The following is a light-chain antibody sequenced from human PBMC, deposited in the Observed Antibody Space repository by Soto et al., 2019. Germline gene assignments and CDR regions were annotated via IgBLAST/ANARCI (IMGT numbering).Light chain of an antibody. V-gene: IGLV2-14*03. CDR2: DVN. CDR3: TSFTSSSTVV. Sequence: QSALTQPASVSGSPGQSITISCTGTSSDVGGYNFVSWYQQHPGKAPKVMIYDVNNRPSGVSNRFSVSKSGNTASLTISGLQAEDEADYYCTSFTSSSTVVFGGGTKLTVL. CDR1: SSDVGGYNF. J-gene: IGLJ2*01.